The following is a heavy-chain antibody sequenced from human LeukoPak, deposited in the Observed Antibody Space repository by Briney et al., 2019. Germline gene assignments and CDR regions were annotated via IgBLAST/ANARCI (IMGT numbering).Heavy chain of an antibody. Sequence: GGSLRLSCAASGFTLRTYAMNWVRQAPGKGLEWVSGISGSGGSGGTYYADSVKGRFSISRDNSNNMLYLEMNSLRVEDTAVYYCARDRTANPGKLDYWGQGTLVTVSS. V-gene: IGHV3-23*01. CDR1: GFTLRTYA. CDR3: ARDRTANPGKLDY. CDR2: ISGSGGSGGT. D-gene: IGHD2-21*02. J-gene: IGHJ4*02.